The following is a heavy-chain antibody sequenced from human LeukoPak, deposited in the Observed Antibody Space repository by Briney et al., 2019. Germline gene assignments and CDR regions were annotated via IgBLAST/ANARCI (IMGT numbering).Heavy chain of an antibody. J-gene: IGHJ6*03. CDR1: GGSISSYY. D-gene: IGHD2-2*01. Sequence: PSETLSLTCTVSGGSISSYYWSWIRQPAGKGLEWFGRIYTSGSTNYNPSLKSRVTMSVDTSKNQFSLKLSSVTAADTAVYYCARDRGHCSSTSCRNYYYYYYMDVWGKGTTVTVSS. V-gene: IGHV4-4*07. CDR2: IYTSGST. CDR3: ARDRGHCSSTSCRNYYYYYYMDV.